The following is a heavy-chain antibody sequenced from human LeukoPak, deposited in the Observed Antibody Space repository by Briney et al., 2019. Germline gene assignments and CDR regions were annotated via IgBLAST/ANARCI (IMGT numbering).Heavy chain of an antibody. Sequence: TLSLTCTVSGDSISSGDYYWSWIRQPAGKGLEWIGRISSSGSTNYNPSLKSRVTISVDTSKNQFSLKLSSVTAADTAVYYCAGTRRYYDSSGYPKDDAFDIWGQGTMVTVSS. V-gene: IGHV4-61*02. CDR2: ISSSGST. D-gene: IGHD3-22*01. CDR1: GDSISSGDYY. CDR3: AGTRRYYDSSGYPKDDAFDI. J-gene: IGHJ3*02.